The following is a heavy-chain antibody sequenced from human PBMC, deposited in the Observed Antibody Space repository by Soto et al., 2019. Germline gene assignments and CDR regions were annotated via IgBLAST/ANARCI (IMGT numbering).Heavy chain of an antibody. CDR3: ARAHDSSGYIDAFDI. CDR1: GYSFTSYW. Sequence: GESLKISCKGSGYSFTSYWIGWVRQMPGKGLEWMGIIYPGDSDTRYSPSFQGQVTISADKSISTAYLQWSSLKASDTAMYYCARAHDSSGYIDAFDICGQGTMVTV. J-gene: IGHJ3*02. D-gene: IGHD3-22*01. CDR2: IYPGDSDT. V-gene: IGHV5-51*01.